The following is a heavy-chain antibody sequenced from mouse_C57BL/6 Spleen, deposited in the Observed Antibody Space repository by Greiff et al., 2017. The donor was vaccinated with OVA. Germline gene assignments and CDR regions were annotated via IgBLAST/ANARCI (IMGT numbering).Heavy chain of an antibody. J-gene: IGHJ3*01. CDR3: ARPDDYGAWFAY. D-gene: IGHD2-4*01. CDR2: IYPSDSET. Sequence: QVQLKQPGAELVRPGSSVKLSCKASGYTFTSYWMDWVKQRPGQGLEWIGNIYPSDSETHYNQKFKDKATLTVDKSSSTAYMQLSSLTSEDSAVYYCARPDDYGAWFAYWGQGTLVTVSA. CDR1: GYTFTSYW. V-gene: IGHV1-61*01.